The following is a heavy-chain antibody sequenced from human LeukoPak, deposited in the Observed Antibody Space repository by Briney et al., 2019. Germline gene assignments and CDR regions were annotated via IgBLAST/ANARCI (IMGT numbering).Heavy chain of an antibody. Sequence: GGSLRLSCEASGFTFSSYAMHWVRQAPGKGLEWVAVISYDGSNKYYADSVKGRFTISRDNSKNTLYLQMNSLRAEDTAVYYCARSTLITSFDYWGQGTLVTVSS. CDR2: ISYDGSNK. D-gene: IGHD3-22*01. CDR1: GFTFSSYA. J-gene: IGHJ4*02. CDR3: ARSTLITSFDY. V-gene: IGHV3-30-3*01.